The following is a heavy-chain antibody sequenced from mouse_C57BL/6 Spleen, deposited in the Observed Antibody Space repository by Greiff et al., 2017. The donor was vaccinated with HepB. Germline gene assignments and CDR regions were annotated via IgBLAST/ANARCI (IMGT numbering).Heavy chain of an antibody. CDR1: GYTFTSYG. J-gene: IGHJ1*03. D-gene: IGHD2-4*01. CDR2: IYPRSGNT. V-gene: IGHV1-81*01. CDR3: ARGDYDGYWYFDV. Sequence: QVQLQQSGAELARPGASVKLSCKASGYTFTSYGISWVKQRTGQGLEWIGEIYPRSGNTYYNEKFKGKATLTADKSSSTAYMELRSLTSEDSAVYFCARGDYDGYWYFDVWGTGTTVTVSS.